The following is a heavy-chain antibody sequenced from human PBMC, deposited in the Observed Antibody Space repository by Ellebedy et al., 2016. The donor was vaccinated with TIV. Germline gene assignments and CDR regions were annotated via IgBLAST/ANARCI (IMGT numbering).Heavy chain of an antibody. CDR2: INPSGGST. Sequence: ASVKVSCXASGYTFISYYMHWVRQAPGQGLEWMGIINPSGGSTTYGQKFQGRVTMTRDTSTSTVYMELSSLRSEDTAVYYCARDTAGGNIVGATGEAFDIWGQGTVVTVSS. CDR3: ARDTAGGNIVGATGEAFDI. CDR1: GYTFISYY. J-gene: IGHJ3*02. D-gene: IGHD1-26*01. V-gene: IGHV1-46*01.